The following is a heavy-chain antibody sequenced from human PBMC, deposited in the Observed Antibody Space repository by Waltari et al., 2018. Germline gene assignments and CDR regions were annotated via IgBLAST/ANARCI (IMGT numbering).Heavy chain of an antibody. CDR2: IWNDGSLK. V-gene: IGHV3-33*01. CDR1: GFIFPSSG. D-gene: IGHD4-17*01. J-gene: IGHJ6*03. Sequence: QVQLVESGGGVVQPGRSLRLSCSASGFIFPSSGMHWVRQAPGKGLEWVAVIWNDGSLKYYTDSVKGRFTISRDNSENTLYLQMSGLRPGDTAVYYCARSVTTGSGYMDVWGKGTTVTVSS. CDR3: ARSVTTGSGYMDV.